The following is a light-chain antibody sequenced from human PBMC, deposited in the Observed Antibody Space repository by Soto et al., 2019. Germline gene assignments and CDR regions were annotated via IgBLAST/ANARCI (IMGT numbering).Light chain of an antibody. CDR1: SSDVGGYNY. CDR2: EVS. CDR3: SSYTTSSSYF. J-gene: IGLJ1*01. Sequence: QSALTQPASVSGSPGQSITISCTGTSSDVGGYNYVSWYQQLPGKAPKLMLYEVSNRPSGVSNRFSGSKYGNTASLTISGLQAEDEADYYCSSYTTSSSYFFGTGTKVTVL. V-gene: IGLV2-14*01.